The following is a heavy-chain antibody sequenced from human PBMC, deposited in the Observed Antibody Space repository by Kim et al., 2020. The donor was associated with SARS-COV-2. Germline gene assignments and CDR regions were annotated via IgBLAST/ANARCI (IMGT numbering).Heavy chain of an antibody. D-gene: IGHD3-3*01. J-gene: IGHJ4*02. CDR3: ARDTIYNTYYFDY. Sequence: GGSLRLSCAASGFTFSSYAMHWVRQAPGKGLEWVAVISYDGSNKYYADSVKGRFTISRDNSKNTLYLQMNSLRAEDTAVYYCARDTIYNTYYFDYWVQGTLVTVSS. V-gene: IGHV3-30*04. CDR1: GFTFSSYA. CDR2: ISYDGSNK.